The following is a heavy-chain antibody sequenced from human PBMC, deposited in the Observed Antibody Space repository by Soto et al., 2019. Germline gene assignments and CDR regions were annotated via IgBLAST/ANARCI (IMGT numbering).Heavy chain of an antibody. J-gene: IGHJ4*02. D-gene: IGHD6-13*01. Sequence: SETLSLTCAVYGGSFSGYYWSWIRQPPGKGLEWIGYIHYSGNTSFFASYNPSLRSRVTISEDTSKNQFSLKLLSVTTADTAVYFCAAGEASSRNLSPYYLDFWGQGTLVTVSS. CDR2: IHYSGNT. V-gene: IGHV4-59*01. CDR3: AAGEASSRNLSPYYLDF. CDR1: GGSFSGYY.